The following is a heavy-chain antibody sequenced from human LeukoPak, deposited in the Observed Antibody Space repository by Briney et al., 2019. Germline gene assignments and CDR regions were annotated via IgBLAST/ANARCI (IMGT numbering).Heavy chain of an antibody. CDR3: ARDPPCSSTSCYTGYFDY. Sequence: GGSLRLSCAASGFTFSSCSMNWVRQAPGKGLEWVSSISSSSSYIYYADSVKGRFTISRDNAKNSLYLQMNSLRAEDTAVYYCARDPPCSSTSCYTGYFDYWGQGTLVTVSS. V-gene: IGHV3-21*01. CDR1: GFTFSSCS. D-gene: IGHD2-2*02. CDR2: ISSSSSYI. J-gene: IGHJ4*02.